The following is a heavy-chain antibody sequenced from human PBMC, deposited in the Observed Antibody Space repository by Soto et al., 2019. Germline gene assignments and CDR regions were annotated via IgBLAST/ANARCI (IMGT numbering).Heavy chain of an antibody. Sequence: QLQLQESGSGLVKPSQTLSLTCAVSGGSISSNAYSWSWIRQPPGKGLEWIGHIYHSGNTYYNPSXXXRXXISVDRSKKQFSLKLNSVTAADTAVYYCAKSGGMPSYYFDYWGQGTLVTVSS. J-gene: IGHJ4*02. V-gene: IGHV4-30-2*01. D-gene: IGHD2-15*01. CDR2: IYHSGNT. CDR3: AKSGGMPSYYFDY. CDR1: GGSISSNAYS.